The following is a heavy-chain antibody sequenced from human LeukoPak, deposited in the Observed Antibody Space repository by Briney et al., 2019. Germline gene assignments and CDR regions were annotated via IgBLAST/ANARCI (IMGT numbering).Heavy chain of an antibody. CDR3: AREVGWLHPEGSFDF. V-gene: IGHV4-39*02. J-gene: IGHJ3*01. D-gene: IGHD5-12*01. CDR1: GGSISSSSYY. CDR2: IYYSGST. Sequence: PSETLSLTCTVSGGSISSSSYYWGWIRQPPGKGLEWIGSIYYSGSTYYNPSLKSRVTISVDTSKNQFSLKLSSVTAADTAVYYCAREVGWLHPEGSFDFWGQGTMVTVSS.